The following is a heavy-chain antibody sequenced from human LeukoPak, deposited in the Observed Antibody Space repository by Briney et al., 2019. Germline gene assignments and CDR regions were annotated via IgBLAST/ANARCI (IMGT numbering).Heavy chain of an antibody. CDR3: AREGRGSIRY. Sequence: SETLSLTCAVHGGSFSGYYWSWIRQPPGKGLEWIGEINHSGSTNYNPSLKSRVTISVDTSKNQFSLKLSSVTAADTAVYYCAREGRGSIRYWGQGTLVTVSS. J-gene: IGHJ4*02. CDR2: INHSGST. CDR1: GGSFSGYY. V-gene: IGHV4-34*01. D-gene: IGHD2-2*02.